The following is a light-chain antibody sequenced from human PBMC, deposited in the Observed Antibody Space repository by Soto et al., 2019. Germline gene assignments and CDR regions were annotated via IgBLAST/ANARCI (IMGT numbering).Light chain of an antibody. J-gene: IGLJ3*02. CDR2: EVN. CDR1: TSDVVNFNY. Sequence: QSVLTQPASVSGSPGQSITISCSGSTSDVVNFNYVSWYQQHPGKAPKLLIYEVNRRPSGVSTRFSGSRSANTASLTISGLQAEDEAHYYCISFTTPRTLIMFGGGTKLTVL. V-gene: IGLV2-14*03. CDR3: ISFTTPRTLIM.